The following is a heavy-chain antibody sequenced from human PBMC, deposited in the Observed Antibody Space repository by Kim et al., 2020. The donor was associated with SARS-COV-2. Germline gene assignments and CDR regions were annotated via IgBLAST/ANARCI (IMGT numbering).Heavy chain of an antibody. CDR2: IGGSGGST. Sequence: GGSLRLSCVASGFTFSTYSMSWVRQAPGKGLEWVSVIGGSGGSTHYADSVKGRFTISRDNSKNTLYMQMNSLTAEDTAIYYCAKDRSSWSLYFDYWGQGTLVTVSS. V-gene: IGHV3-23*01. CDR3: AKDRSSWSLYFDY. CDR1: GFTFSTYS. D-gene: IGHD6-13*01. J-gene: IGHJ4*02.